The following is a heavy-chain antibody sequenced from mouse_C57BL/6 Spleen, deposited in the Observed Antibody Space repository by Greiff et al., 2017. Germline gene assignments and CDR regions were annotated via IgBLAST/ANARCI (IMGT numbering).Heavy chain of an antibody. Sequence: VQLQQSGAELVRPGASVTLSCKASGYTFTDYEMHWVKQTPVHGLEWIGAIDPEPGGTAYNQKFKGKAILTADKSSSTAYMELRSLTSEDSAVYYCTRIGTSWYFDVWGTGTTGTVAS. CDR2: IDPEPGGT. D-gene: IGHD3-1*01. V-gene: IGHV1-15*01. CDR1: GYTFTDYE. CDR3: TRIGTSWYFDV. J-gene: IGHJ1*03.